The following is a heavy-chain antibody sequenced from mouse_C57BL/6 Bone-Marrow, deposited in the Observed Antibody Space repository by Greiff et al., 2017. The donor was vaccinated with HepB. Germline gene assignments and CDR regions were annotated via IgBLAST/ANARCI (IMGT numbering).Heavy chain of an antibody. J-gene: IGHJ1*03. CDR2: ISDGGSYT. V-gene: IGHV5-4*01. CDR1: GFTFSSYA. CDR3: ARSGDMGNGYFDV. Sequence: EVQLVESGGGLVKPGGSLKLSCAASGFTFSSYAMSWVRQTPEKRLEWVATISDGGSYTYYPANVKGRFPISRDNAKNKLYLQMSHLKSEDTAMYYCARSGDMGNGYFDVWGTGTTVTVSS. D-gene: IGHD1-1*02.